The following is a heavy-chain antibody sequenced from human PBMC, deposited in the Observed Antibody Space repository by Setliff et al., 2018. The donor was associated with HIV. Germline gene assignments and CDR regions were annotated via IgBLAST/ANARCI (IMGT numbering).Heavy chain of an antibody. J-gene: IGHJ3*02. CDR2: LYHSGSA. CDR3: ARVATGPESFDI. V-gene: IGHV4-38-2*01. Sequence: SETLSLTCAVSGYSITSAYYWGWIRQPPGKGLEWIGSLYHSGSASYNPSLKSRVTISLDTSKNQFSLKLNSVTAADTAVYYCARVATGPESFDIWGQGTMVTVSS. D-gene: IGHD3-9*01. CDR1: GYSITSAYY.